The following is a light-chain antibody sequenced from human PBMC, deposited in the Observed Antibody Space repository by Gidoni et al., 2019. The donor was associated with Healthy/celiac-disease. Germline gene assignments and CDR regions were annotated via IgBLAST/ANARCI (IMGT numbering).Light chain of an antibody. Sequence: QSVLTQPPSVSGAPGQRVTISCTGSSSNIGAGYDVHWYQQLPGTAPKLLIYGKSNPPSGVPDRVSGSKSGTSASLAITGLQAEDEADYYGQSYDSSRTGVFGTGTKVTVL. V-gene: IGLV1-40*01. CDR2: GKS. CDR1: SSNIGAGYD. J-gene: IGLJ1*01. CDR3: QSYDSSRTGV.